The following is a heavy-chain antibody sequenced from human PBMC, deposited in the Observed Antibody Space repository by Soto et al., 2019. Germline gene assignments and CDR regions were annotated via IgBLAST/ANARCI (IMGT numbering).Heavy chain of an antibody. J-gene: IGHJ5*01. V-gene: IGHV3-30-3*01. CDR2: LSDDGSNK. CDR3: ARHLSHLKYGWFDP. CDR1: GFTFSSYA. D-gene: IGHD3-3*02. Sequence: PGGSLRLSCAASGFTFSSYAFHWVRQAPGEGLEWVAILSDDGSNKYYAGSVKGRFTISRDNSKNTLYLQMNSLRAEDTAVYYCARHLSHLKYGWFDPWGQGTLVTVSS.